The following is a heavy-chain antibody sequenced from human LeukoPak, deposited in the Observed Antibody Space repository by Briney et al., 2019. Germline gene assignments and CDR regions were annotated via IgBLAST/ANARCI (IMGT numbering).Heavy chain of an antibody. CDR3: ARLMGVYSSSWPLGY. V-gene: IGHV3-48*01. J-gene: IGHJ4*02. CDR2: ISSSSSTI. CDR1: GFTFSSYS. D-gene: IGHD6-13*01. Sequence: GGSLRLSCAASGFTFSSYSMSWGRPAPGKGREWGSYISSSSSTIYCADSVKGRFTNSRDNAKNSLYLQMNSLRAEDTAVYYCARLMGVYSSSWPLGYWGQGTLVTVSS.